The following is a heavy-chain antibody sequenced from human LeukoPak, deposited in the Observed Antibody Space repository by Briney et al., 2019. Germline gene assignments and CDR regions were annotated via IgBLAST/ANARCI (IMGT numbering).Heavy chain of an antibody. V-gene: IGHV4-59*01. J-gene: IGHJ4*02. CDR2: IYYSGST. Sequence: SETLSLTCTVSGGSISSYYWSWIRQPPGKGLEWIGYIYYSGSTNYNPSLKSRVTISVDTSKNQFSLKLSSVTAADTAVYYCARVSVDYHSSGYRFDYWGQGTLVTVSS. D-gene: IGHD3-22*01. CDR3: ARVSVDYHSSGYRFDY. CDR1: GGSISSYY.